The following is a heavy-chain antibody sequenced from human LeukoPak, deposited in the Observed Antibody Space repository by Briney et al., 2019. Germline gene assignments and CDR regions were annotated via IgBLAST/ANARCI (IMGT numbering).Heavy chain of an antibody. D-gene: IGHD3-10*01. Sequence: PSETLSLTCAVSGGSISSSNWWSWVRQPPAKGLEWIGEIYHSGSTNYNPSLKSRVTISVDKSKNQFSLKLSSVTAADTAVYYCARLTTSITMVRGVIEGGFDYWGQGTLVTVSS. CDR3: ARLTTSITMVRGVIEGGFDY. V-gene: IGHV4-4*02. CDR2: IYHSGST. J-gene: IGHJ4*02. CDR1: GGSISSSNW.